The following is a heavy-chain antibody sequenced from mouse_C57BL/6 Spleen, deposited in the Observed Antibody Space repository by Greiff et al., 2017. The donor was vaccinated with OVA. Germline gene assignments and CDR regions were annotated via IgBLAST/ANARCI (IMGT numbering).Heavy chain of an antibody. V-gene: IGHV1-72*01. D-gene: IGHD2-3*01. CDR2: IDPNSGST. J-gene: IGHJ3*01. Sequence: QVQLQQPGAELVKPGASVKLSCKASGYTFTSYWMHWVKQRPGRGREWIGRIDPNSGSTKYNEKFKSKATLTVDKPSSSASMQLSRLTSEASEVYSCEWGGYYESSFAYWGKGTLVTVSA. CDR3: EWGGYYESSFAY. CDR1: GYTFTSYW.